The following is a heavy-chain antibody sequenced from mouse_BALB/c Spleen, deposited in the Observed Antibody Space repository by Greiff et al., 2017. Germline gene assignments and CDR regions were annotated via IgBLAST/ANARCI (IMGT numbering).Heavy chain of an antibody. Sequence: VQLKQSGAELVKPGASVKLSCTASGFNIKDTYMHWVKQRPEQGLEWIGRIDPANGNTKYDPKFQGKATITADTSSNTAYLQLSSLTSEDTAVYYCAGYEYDYWGQGTTLTVSA. CDR1: GFNIKDTY. J-gene: IGHJ2*01. V-gene: IGHV14-3*02. D-gene: IGHD2-4*01. CDR3: AGYEYDY. CDR2: IDPANGNT.